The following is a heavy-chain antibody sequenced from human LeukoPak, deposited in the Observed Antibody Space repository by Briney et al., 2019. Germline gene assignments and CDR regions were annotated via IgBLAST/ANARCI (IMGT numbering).Heavy chain of an antibody. CDR1: GFTFSSYG. V-gene: IGHV3-33*06. CDR2: IWYDGSNK. J-gene: IGHJ4*02. D-gene: IGHD3-22*01. CDR3: AKDLYYDSSGPFDY. Sequence: GGSLRLSCAASGFTFSSYGMHWVRQAPGKGLEWVAVIWYDGSNKYYADSVKGRFTISRDNSKNTLYLQMNSPRAEDTAVYYCAKDLYYDSSGPFDYWGQGTLVTVSS.